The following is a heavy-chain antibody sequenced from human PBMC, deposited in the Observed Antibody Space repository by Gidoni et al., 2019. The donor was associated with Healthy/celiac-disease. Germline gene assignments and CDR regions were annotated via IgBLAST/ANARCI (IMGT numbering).Heavy chain of an antibody. CDR1: GFPFSSYS. J-gene: IGHJ3*02. CDR3: ARACSSTSCYEGGLDAFDI. Sequence: EVQLVESGGGLVKPGGSLRLSCAASGFPFSSYSMNWVRQAPGKGLEWVSSISSSSSYIYYADSVKGRFTISRDNAKNSLYLQMNSLRAEDTAVYYCARACSSTSCYEGGLDAFDIWGQGTMVTVSS. CDR2: ISSSSSYI. D-gene: IGHD2-2*01. V-gene: IGHV3-21*01.